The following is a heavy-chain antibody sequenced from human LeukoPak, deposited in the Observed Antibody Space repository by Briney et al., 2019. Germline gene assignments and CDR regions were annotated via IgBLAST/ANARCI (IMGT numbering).Heavy chain of an antibody. CDR3: VKVATLDD. J-gene: IGHJ4*02. Sequence: GGSVRLSCAASGFIFSDFAMSWVRQAPVKELEWVSGISDSGSSTYYADSVKGRFTISRDNSKNTLYLEMNSLRAEDTALYYCVKVATLDDWGQGTLVTVSS. CDR1: GFIFSDFA. CDR2: ISDSGSST. V-gene: IGHV3-23*01. D-gene: IGHD2-15*01.